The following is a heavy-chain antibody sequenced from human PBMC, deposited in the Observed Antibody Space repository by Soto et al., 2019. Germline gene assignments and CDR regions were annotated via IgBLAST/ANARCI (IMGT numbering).Heavy chain of an antibody. V-gene: IGHV1-69*02. CDR3: ATSYGSGSTHFDS. D-gene: IGHD3-10*01. J-gene: IGHJ4*02. CDR2: VNPIVGMS. CDR1: GGTFNFYT. Sequence: QVQLVQSGAEVMKPGSSVRVSCTTSGGTFNFYTINWVRQAPGQGLEWAGRVNPIVGMSNAAQKFQGRVTITADKSTNIAYMDLTRLKSEDTAVYYCATSYGSGSTHFDSWGQGTLVTVSS.